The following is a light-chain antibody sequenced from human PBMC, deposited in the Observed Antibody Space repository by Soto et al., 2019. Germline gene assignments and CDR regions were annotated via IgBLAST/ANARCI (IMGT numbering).Light chain of an antibody. V-gene: IGKV1-5*01. Sequence: QMTQSSSTPSAYVGDRETFTCRASQIISTWLAWYQLTPGKDPKLLIYDASTLESGVPSRFSGSGSGTEFSLTISSLQPDDFATYYCQQYNSYPWTGGHGTQGDIK. CDR2: DAS. J-gene: IGKJ1*01. CDR3: QQYNSYPWT. CDR1: QIISTW.